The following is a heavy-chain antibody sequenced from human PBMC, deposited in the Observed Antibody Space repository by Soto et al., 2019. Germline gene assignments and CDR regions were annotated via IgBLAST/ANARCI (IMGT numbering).Heavy chain of an antibody. V-gene: IGHV3-15*07. CDR3: TTDKLLWFGELTILGWFDP. CDR1: GFTFSNAW. CDR2: IKSKTDGGTT. Sequence: EVQLVESGGGLVKPGGSLRLSCAASGFTFSNAWMNWVRQAPGKGLEWVGRIKSKTDGGTTDYAAPVKGRFTISRDDSKNTLYLQMNSLKTEDTAVYYCTTDKLLWFGELTILGWFDPRGQGTLVTVSS. D-gene: IGHD3-10*01. J-gene: IGHJ5*02.